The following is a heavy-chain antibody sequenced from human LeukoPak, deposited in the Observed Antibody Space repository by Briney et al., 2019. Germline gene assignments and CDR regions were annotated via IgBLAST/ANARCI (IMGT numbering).Heavy chain of an antibody. V-gene: IGHV3-30*04. J-gene: IGHJ5*02. CDR2: ISYDGSNK. CDR3: AKAGQWELLSWFDP. D-gene: IGHD1-26*01. Sequence: GGSLRLSCAASGFTFSSYAMHWVRQAPGKGLEWVAVISYDGSNKYYADSVKGRFTISRDNSKNTLYLQMNSLRAEDTAVYYCAKAGQWELLSWFDPWGQGTLVTVSS. CDR1: GFTFSSYA.